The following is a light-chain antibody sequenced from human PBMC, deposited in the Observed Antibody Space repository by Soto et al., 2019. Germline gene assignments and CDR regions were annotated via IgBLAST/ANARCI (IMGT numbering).Light chain of an antibody. CDR2: GAS. CDR3: QQYSSSPSIP. J-gene: IGKJ5*01. Sequence: SLDALSLPQREKSTLSCSAIQSVSSGYFAWYQQTPGQAPRLLICGASTRATGIPDRFSGSGSGTDFTLTISRLEPEDFAVYYCQQYSSSPSIPFGQGTLLETK. CDR1: QSVSSGY. V-gene: IGKV3-20*01.